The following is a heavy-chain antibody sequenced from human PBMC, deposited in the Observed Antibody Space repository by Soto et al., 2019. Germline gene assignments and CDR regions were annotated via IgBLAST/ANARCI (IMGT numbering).Heavy chain of an antibody. J-gene: IGHJ6*02. Sequence: GGSLRLSCAAFGFTFDDYAMHWVRQAPGKGLEWVSGISWNSGSIGYTDSVKGRFTISRDNAKNSLYLQMNSLRAEDTALYYCAKSKGNYYYGMDVWGQGTTVTVSS. CDR3: AKSKGNYYYGMDV. CDR1: GFTFDDYA. V-gene: IGHV3-9*01. CDR2: ISWNSGSI.